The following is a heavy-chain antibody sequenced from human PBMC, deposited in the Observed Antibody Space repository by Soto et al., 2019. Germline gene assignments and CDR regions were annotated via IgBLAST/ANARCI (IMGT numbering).Heavy chain of an antibody. CDR2: INAGNGNT. Sequence: GASVKVSCKASGYTFTSYAMHWVRQAPGQRLEWMGWINAGNGNTKYSQKFQGRVTITRDTSASTAYMELSSLRSEDTAVYYCARDLPQRYCSSTSCYGGFGYYYGMDVWGQGTTVTVSS. D-gene: IGHD2-2*01. J-gene: IGHJ6*02. V-gene: IGHV1-3*01. CDR3: ARDLPQRYCSSTSCYGGFGYYYGMDV. CDR1: GYTFTSYA.